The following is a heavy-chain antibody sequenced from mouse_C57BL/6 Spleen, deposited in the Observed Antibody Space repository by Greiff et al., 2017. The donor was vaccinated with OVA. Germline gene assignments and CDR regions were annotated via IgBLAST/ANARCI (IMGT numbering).Heavy chain of an antibody. CDR1: GYTFTSYW. CDR2: IYPRDGST. V-gene: IGHV1-53*01. CDR3: ARDPDYYGSSLLAMDY. Sequence: QVQLQQPGTELVKPGASVKLSCKASGYTFTSYWMHWVKQRPEQGLEWIGYIYPRDGSTKYNEKFKGKATLTADKSSSTAYMQLNSLTSEDSAVYFCARDPDYYGSSLLAMDYWGQGTSVTVSS. J-gene: IGHJ4*01. D-gene: IGHD1-1*01.